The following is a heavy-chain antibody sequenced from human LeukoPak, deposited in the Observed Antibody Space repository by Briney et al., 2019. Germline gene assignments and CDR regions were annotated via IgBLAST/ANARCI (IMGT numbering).Heavy chain of an antibody. CDR1: GYSFSNYY. Sequence: GESLKISCKASGYSFSNYYIGWVRQMPGKGLGWMGIIYPSDSDTRYSPSLRGQVTISADKSISTAYLQWSSLKASDTAMYYYARLAVPAAPRGYSDYWGQGTLVTVSS. V-gene: IGHV5-51*01. CDR3: ARLAVPAAPRGYSDY. CDR2: IYPSDSDT. D-gene: IGHD2-2*01. J-gene: IGHJ4*02.